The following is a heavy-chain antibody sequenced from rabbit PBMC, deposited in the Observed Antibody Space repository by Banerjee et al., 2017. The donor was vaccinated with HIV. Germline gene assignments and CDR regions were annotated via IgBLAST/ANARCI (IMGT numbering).Heavy chain of an antibody. D-gene: IGHD1-1*01. J-gene: IGHJ4*01. CDR1: GLDFSSSYW. Sequence: EESGGDLVKPEGSLTLTCTASGLDFSSSYWICWVRQAPGKGLEWIACIYAGSSVGTYYASWAKGRFTISKTSSTTVTLQMTSLTAADTATYFCVRDIAGSSGYSNLWGPGTLVTVS. CDR3: VRDIAGSSGYSNL. CDR2: IYAGSSVGT. V-gene: IGHV1S45*01.